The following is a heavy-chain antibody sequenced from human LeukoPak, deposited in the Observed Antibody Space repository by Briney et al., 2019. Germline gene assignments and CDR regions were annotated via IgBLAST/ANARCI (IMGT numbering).Heavy chain of an antibody. CDR3: AKSAAELRWGTYYFDY. CDR1: GFTFSSYA. CDR2: ITYDGSNK. J-gene: IGHJ4*02. Sequence: PGRSLRLSCAASGFTFSSYAMHWVRQAPGKGLEWVAVITYDGSNKYYADSVKGRFTISRDNSKNTLYLQMNSLRAEDTAVYYCAKSAAELRWGTYYFDYWGQGTLVTVSS. V-gene: IGHV3-30-3*02. D-gene: IGHD4-17*01.